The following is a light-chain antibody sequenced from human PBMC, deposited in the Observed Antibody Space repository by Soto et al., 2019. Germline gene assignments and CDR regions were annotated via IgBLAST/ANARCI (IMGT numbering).Light chain of an antibody. V-gene: IGLV2-14*01. CDR2: EVS. CDR1: SSDVGGYHY. CDR3: GSYTSSSTVV. J-gene: IGLJ2*01. Sequence: QSVLTQPASVSGSPGQSITISCTGTSSDVGGYHYVSWYQQHPGKAPKLMIYEVSNRPSGVSNRFSGSKSGNTASLTISGLQAEDEADYYCGSYTSSSTVVFGGGTKLTVL.